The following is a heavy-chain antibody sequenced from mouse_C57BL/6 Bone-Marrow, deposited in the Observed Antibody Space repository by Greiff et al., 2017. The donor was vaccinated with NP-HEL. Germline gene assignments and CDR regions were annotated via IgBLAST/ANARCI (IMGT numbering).Heavy chain of an antibody. V-gene: IGHV5-6*01. CDR2: ISSGGSYT. Sequence: EVNVVESGGDLVKPGGSLKLSCAASGFTFSSYGMSWVRQTPDKRLEWVATISSGGSYTYYPDSVKGRFTISRDNAKNTLYLQMSSLKSEDTAMYYCARGGYYGMDYWGQGTSVTVSS. CDR1: GFTFSSYG. J-gene: IGHJ4*01. CDR3: ARGGYYGMDY.